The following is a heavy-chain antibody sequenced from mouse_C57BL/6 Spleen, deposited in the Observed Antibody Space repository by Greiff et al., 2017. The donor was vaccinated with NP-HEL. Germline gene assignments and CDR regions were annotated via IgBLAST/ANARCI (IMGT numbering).Heavy chain of an antibody. CDR3: TVPYYYGSSPYAMDY. CDR1: GYTFTDYE. D-gene: IGHD1-1*01. CDR2: IDPETGGT. V-gene: IGHV1-15*01. Sequence: QVQLQQSGAELVRPGASVTLSCEASGYTFTDYEMHWVKQTPVHGLEWIGAIDPETGGTAYNQKFKGKAILTADKSSSTAYMELRSLTSEDSAVYYCTVPYYYGSSPYAMDYWGQGTSVTVSS. J-gene: IGHJ4*01.